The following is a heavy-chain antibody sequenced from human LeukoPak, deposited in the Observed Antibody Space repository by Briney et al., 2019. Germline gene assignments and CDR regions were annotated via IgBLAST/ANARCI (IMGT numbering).Heavy chain of an antibody. J-gene: IGHJ4*02. Sequence: ASVKVSCKASGFTFCDYYKHWVRQAPGQGLEWMAWISPNSGGTNYVQKFQGRVTVTRDTSISTDYMEISGLTSDDTALYYCAREPSGSGGDAYWGQGTRVTVSS. CDR1: GFTFCDYY. CDR2: ISPNSGGT. CDR3: AREPSGSGGDAY. V-gene: IGHV1-2*02. D-gene: IGHD3-10*01.